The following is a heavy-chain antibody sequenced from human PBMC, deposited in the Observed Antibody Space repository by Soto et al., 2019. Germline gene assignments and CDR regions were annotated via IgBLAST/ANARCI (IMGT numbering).Heavy chain of an antibody. CDR3: ARGSWQQLGDH. CDR2: IYSDGRNK. V-gene: IGHV3-33*01. D-gene: IGHD6-13*01. Sequence: QVQLVESGGGVVQPGSSLRLSCAASGFSFSEHGMHWFRQAPGRGLEWVAIIYSDGRNKYYADSVKGRFTISRDDSKNTLDLQMNCLRGEDTAVYYCARGSWQQLGDHWGQGTLVTVSS. J-gene: IGHJ4*02. CDR1: GFSFSEHG.